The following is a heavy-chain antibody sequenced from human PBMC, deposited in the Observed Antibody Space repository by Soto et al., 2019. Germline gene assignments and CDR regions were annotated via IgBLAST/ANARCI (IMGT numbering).Heavy chain of an antibody. V-gene: IGHV4-34*01. CDR3: ASLDFNLDEWLVPRYNWFDP. Sequence: SETLSLTCAVYGGSFSGYYWSWIRQPPGKGLEWIGEINHSGTTNYNPSLKSRVTISVDTTKNQFSLKLSSVTAADTAVYYCASLDFNLDEWLVPRYNWFDPWGQGTLVTVS. J-gene: IGHJ5*02. CDR2: INHSGTT. D-gene: IGHD6-19*01. CDR1: GGSFSGYY.